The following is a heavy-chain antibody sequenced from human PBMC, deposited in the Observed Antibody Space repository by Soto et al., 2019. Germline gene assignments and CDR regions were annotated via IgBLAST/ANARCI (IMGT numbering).Heavy chain of an antibody. J-gene: IGHJ4*02. CDR2: ISSSSSTI. CDR3: ARDLDYGDSYFDY. V-gene: IGHV3-48*02. D-gene: IGHD4-17*01. CDR1: GXTFSSYR. Sequence: GSLRLSSAASGXTFSSYRMNWVRQAPGKGLEWVSYISSSSSTIYYADSVKGRFTISRDNAKNSLYLQMNSLRDEDTDVYYCARDLDYGDSYFDYWGQGTLVTVSS.